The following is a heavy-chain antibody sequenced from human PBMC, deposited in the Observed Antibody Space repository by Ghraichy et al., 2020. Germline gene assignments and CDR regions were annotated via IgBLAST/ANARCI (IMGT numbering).Heavy chain of an antibody. CDR3: ARMKFYDSRGPFDI. CDR2: ISSSSTII. Sequence: GGSLRLSCAASGFTFNSYSMKWVRQAPVKGLEWVSFISSSSTIIYYADSVKGRFTIYRDNAKNSLFLQMNSLRADDTAVYYCARMKFYDSRGPFDIWGQGTMVTVSS. D-gene: IGHD3-22*01. J-gene: IGHJ3*02. CDR1: GFTFNSYS. V-gene: IGHV3-48*04.